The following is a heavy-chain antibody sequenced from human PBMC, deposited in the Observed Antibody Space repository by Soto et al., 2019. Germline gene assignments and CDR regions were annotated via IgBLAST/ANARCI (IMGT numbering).Heavy chain of an antibody. D-gene: IGHD1-7*01. Sequence: GGSLRLSCAASGFTFSNYAMHWVRQAPGKGLEWVSYISSSSSTIYYADSVKGRFTISRDNAKNSLYLQMNSLRAEDTAVYYCARDLSGTPSYYYYYYMDVWGKGTTVTVSS. CDR3: ARDLSGTPSYYYYYYMDV. J-gene: IGHJ6*03. CDR1: GFTFSNYA. V-gene: IGHV3-48*01. CDR2: ISSSSSTI.